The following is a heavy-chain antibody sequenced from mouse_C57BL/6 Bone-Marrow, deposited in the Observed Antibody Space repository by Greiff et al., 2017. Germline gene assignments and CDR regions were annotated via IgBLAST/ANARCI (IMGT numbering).Heavy chain of an antibody. CDR2: IHPNSGST. CDR1: GYTFTSYW. V-gene: IGHV1-64*01. Sequence: QVQLQQPGAELVKPGASVKLSCKASGYTFTSYWMHWVKQRPGQGLEWIGMIHPNSGSTNYNEKFKSKATLTVDKSSSTAYMQLSSLTSEDSAVYYCARRGYYGSSYDLAYWGQGTLVTVSA. D-gene: IGHD1-1*01. J-gene: IGHJ3*01. CDR3: ARRGYYGSSYDLAY.